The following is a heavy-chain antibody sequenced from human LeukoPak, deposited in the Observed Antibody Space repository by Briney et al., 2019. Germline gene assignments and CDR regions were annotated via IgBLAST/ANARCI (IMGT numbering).Heavy chain of an antibody. CDR2: FDPEDGET. CDR3: ATTQDYDSSGYYVDYYYGMDV. CDR1: GYTLTELS. D-gene: IGHD3-22*01. J-gene: IGHJ6*02. V-gene: IGHV1-24*01. Sequence: GASVTVSCKVSGYTLTELSMHWVRQAPGKGLEWMGGFDPEDGETIYAQKFQGRVTMTEDTSTDTAYMELSSLRSEDTAVYYCATTQDYDSSGYYVDYYYGMDVWGQGTTVTVSS.